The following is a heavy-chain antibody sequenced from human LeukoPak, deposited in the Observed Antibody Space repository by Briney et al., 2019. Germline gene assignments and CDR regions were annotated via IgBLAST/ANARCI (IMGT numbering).Heavy chain of an antibody. CDR2: ISYDGSNK. V-gene: IGHV3-30*03. CDR3: ARDNRIVGATTADY. J-gene: IGHJ4*02. Sequence: GRSLRLSCAASGFTFSSYGMHWVRQAPGKGLEWVAVISYDGSNKYYADSVKGRFTISRDNSKNTLYLQMNSLRAEDTAVYYCARDNRIVGATTADYWGQGTLVTVSS. CDR1: GFTFSSYG. D-gene: IGHD1-26*01.